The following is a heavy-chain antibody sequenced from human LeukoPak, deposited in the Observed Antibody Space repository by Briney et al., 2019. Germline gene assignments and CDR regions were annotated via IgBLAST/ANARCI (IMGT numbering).Heavy chain of an antibody. CDR2: IYHSGST. CDR3: ARANVDTAIGDYWYFDL. J-gene: IGHJ2*01. V-gene: IGHV4-59*08. Sequence: RSSETLSLTCAVSGGSISSYYWSWIRRPPGKGLEWIRYIYHSGSTNYNPSLKSRVTISVDTSKNQFSLKLSSVTAADTAVYYCARANVDTAIGDYWYFDLWGRGTLVTVSS. CDR1: GGSISSYY. D-gene: IGHD5-18*01.